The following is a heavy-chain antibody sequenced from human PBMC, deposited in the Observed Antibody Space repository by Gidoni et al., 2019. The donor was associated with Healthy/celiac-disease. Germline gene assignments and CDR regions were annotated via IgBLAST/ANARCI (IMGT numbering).Heavy chain of an antibody. J-gene: IGHJ3*02. CDR3: ARDGGYCSSTSCYLDAFDI. D-gene: IGHD2-2*01. V-gene: IGHV1-18*01. CDR2: ISAYNGHT. Sequence: QVQQVQSGAEVKKPGAYVKVSCKASGYTCTSEGVSWVRQAPGQGLEWMGWISAYNGHTSYAPKLQGRVTMPTDTSTSTAYMELRSLRSDDTAVYYCARDGGYCSSTSCYLDAFDIWGQGTMVPVSS. CDR1: GYTCTSEG.